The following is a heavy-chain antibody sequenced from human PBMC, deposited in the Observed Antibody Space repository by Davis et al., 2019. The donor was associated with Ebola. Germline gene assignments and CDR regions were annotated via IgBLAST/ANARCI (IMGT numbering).Heavy chain of an antibody. Sequence: PGGSLRLSCAASGFTFSSYAMSWVRQATGKGLEWVSAISGSDGSTYYADSVKGRFTISRDNSKNTLYRQMNSLRAEDTAVYYCAITPHGSGGYYFDPWGQGTLVTVSS. CDR3: AITPHGSGGYYFDP. J-gene: IGHJ5*02. CDR1: GFTFSSYA. V-gene: IGHV3-23*01. CDR2: ISGSDGST. D-gene: IGHD3-10*01.